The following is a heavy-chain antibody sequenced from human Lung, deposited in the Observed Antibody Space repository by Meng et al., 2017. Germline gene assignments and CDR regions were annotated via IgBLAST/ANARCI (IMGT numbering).Heavy chain of an antibody. J-gene: IGHJ4*02. CDR1: GGSFSDYS. V-gene: IGHV4-34*01. Sequence: LGGGLLKASEPRSLTCVVSGGSFSDYSWSWIRQPPGKGLEWIGEINHSGSTNYNPSLESRATISVDTSQNNLSLKLSSVTAADSAVYYCARGPTTMAHDFDYWGQGTLVTVSS. D-gene: IGHD4-11*01. CDR3: ARGPTTMAHDFDY. CDR2: INHSGST.